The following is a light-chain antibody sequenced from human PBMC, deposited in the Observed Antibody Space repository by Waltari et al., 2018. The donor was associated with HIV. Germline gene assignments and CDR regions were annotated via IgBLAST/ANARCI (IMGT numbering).Light chain of an antibody. CDR1: KSVRSTS. CDR2: VAS. Sequence: PGERAPLAGSASKSVRSTSLEWYQQKPGQAPRLLIYVASTRAPGIPYRFSGSGAVTDFILTISSLEPEDCAVYYCQQYAASPLTFGGGTKVEIK. CDR3: QQYAASPLT. V-gene: IGKV3-20*01. J-gene: IGKJ4*01.